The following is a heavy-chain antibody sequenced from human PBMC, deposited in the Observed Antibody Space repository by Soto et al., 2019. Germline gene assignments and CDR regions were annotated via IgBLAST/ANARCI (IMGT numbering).Heavy chain of an antibody. CDR2: INHSGST. CDR1: GGSFSGYY. Sequence: PSETLSLTCAVYGGSFSGYYWSWIRQPPGKGLEWIGEINHSGSTNYNPSLKSRVTISVDTSKNQFSLKLSSVTAADTAVYYCARHFYYDYVWGSYRVFWCAPWGQATLGAVSS. V-gene: IGHV4-34*01. D-gene: IGHD3-16*02. CDR3: ARHFYYDYVWGSYRVFWCAP. J-gene: IGHJ5*02.